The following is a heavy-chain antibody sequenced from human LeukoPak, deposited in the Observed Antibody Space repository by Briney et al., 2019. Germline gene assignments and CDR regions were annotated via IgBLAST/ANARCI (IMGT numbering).Heavy chain of an antibody. Sequence: ASVKVSCKASGYSFTSYYMHWVRQAPGQGLEWMGVISPSGGSTTYAQRFEGSVTMTRDTSTSTVYLELSSLRSEDTAVYYCAKKGVISGYYSVDYWRQETRVPVPS. CDR2: ISPSGGST. CDR3: AKKGVISGYYSVDY. J-gene: IGHJ4*02. V-gene: IGHV1-46*01. CDR1: GYSFTSYY. D-gene: IGHD3-22*01.